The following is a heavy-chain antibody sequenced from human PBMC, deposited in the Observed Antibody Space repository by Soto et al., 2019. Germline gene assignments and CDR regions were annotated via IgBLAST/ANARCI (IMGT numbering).Heavy chain of an antibody. CDR2: IYYSGST. CDR3: ASDRLRYFDWLPSTYYYYGMDV. D-gene: IGHD3-9*01. CDR1: GGSISSGDYY. J-gene: IGHJ6*02. V-gene: IGHV4-30-4*01. Sequence: SETLSLTCTVSGGSISSGDYYWSWIRQPPGKGLEWIGYIYYSGSTYYNPSLKSRVTISVDTSKNQFSLKLSSVTAADTAVYYCASDRLRYFDWLPSTYYYYGMDVWGQGTTVTVSS.